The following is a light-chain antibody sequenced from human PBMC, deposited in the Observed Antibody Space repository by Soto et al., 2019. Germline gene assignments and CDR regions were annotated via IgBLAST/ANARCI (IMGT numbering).Light chain of an antibody. CDR2: ENN. Sequence: QSVLTQPPSVSAAPGQKVTISCSGSSSNIGNNYVSWYQQLPGTAPKLLIYENNKRPSGIPDRFSGSKSGTSATLGITGLQTGDEADYYCGTWDSSLSAYVFRTGTKHTVL. CDR3: GTWDSSLSAYV. CDR1: SSNIGNNY. V-gene: IGLV1-51*02. J-gene: IGLJ1*01.